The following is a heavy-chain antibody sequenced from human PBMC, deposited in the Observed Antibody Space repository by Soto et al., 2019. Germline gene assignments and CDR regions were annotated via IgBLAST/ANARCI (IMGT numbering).Heavy chain of an antibody. CDR2: ISSSSSYI. D-gene: IGHD3-3*01. CDR1: GFTFSSYS. J-gene: IGHJ5*02. Sequence: GGSLRLSCAASGFTFSSYSMNWVRQAPGKGLEWVSSISSSSSYIYYADSVKGRFTISRDNAKNSLYLQMNSLRAEDTAVYYCARGRRRYDFWSGYNWFDPWGQGTLVTVSS. V-gene: IGHV3-21*01. CDR3: ARGRRRYDFWSGYNWFDP.